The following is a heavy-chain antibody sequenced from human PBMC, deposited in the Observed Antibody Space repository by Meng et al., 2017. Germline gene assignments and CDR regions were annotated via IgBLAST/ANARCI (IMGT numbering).Heavy chain of an antibody. J-gene: IGHJ3*02. CDR1: GYRFTSYS. CDR2: INGYNGNR. V-gene: IGHV1-18*01. CDR3: ARVYGSGLNDAFDI. Sequence: ASVKVSCKASGYRFTSYSIGWVRQAPGQGLEWMGWINGYNGNRNIAQKFRGRVTMTRDTSISTAYMELSRLRSDDTAVYYCARVYGSGLNDAFDIWGQGTMVTVSS. D-gene: IGHD3-10*01.